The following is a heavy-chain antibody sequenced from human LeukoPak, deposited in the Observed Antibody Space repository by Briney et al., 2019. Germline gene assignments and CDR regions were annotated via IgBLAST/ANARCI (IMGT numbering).Heavy chain of an antibody. CDR2: IYTSGST. Sequence: SETLSLTCTVSGGSISSYYWSWIRQPAGKGLEWIGRIYTSGSTNYNPSLKSRVTMSVDTSKNQFSLKLSSVTAADTAVYYCANLGPPGRDHYLESWGQGTLVTVSS. D-gene: IGHD5-24*01. V-gene: IGHV4-4*07. CDR1: GGSISSYY. J-gene: IGHJ4*02. CDR3: ANLGPPGRDHYLES.